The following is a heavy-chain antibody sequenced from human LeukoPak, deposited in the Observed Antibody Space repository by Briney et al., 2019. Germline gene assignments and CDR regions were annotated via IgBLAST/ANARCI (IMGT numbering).Heavy chain of an antibody. CDR3: ARVDPGIAVAGTDWNAFDI. CDR1: GGSISSYY. Sequence: SETLSLTCTVSGGSISSYYWSWIRQPPGKGLEWIGYIYYSGSTNYNPSLKSRVTISVDTSKNQFSLKLSSVTAADTAVYYCARVDPGIAVAGTDWNAFDIWGQGTMVTVSS. D-gene: IGHD6-19*01. J-gene: IGHJ3*02. V-gene: IGHV4-59*01. CDR2: IYYSGST.